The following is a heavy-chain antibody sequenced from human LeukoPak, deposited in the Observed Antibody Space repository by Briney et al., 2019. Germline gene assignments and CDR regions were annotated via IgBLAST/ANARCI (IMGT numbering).Heavy chain of an antibody. CDR1: GFTFSSYA. Sequence: TGGSLRLSCAASGFTFSSYAMHWVRQAPGKGLEWVAVISYDGSNKYYADSVKGRFTISRDNSKNTLYLQMNSLRAEDTAVNYCARGYDILTGRSGDHYWDMDVWGKGTTVTVSS. CDR3: ARGYDILTGRSGDHYWDMDV. V-gene: IGHV3-30-3*01. CDR2: ISYDGSNK. J-gene: IGHJ6*03. D-gene: IGHD3-9*01.